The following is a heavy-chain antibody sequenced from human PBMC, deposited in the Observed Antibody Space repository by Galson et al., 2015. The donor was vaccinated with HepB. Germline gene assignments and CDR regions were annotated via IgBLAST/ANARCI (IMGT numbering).Heavy chain of an antibody. Sequence: SLRLSCAASGFTFSSYGMHWVRQAPGKGLEWVAVIWYDGSNKYYADSVRGRFTISRDDSKNTLYLQMNSLRAEDTAVYYCARDRENWGWGYFDYWGQGTLVTVSS. J-gene: IGHJ4*02. CDR2: IWYDGSNK. V-gene: IGHV3-33*01. D-gene: IGHD7-27*01. CDR1: GFTFSSYG. CDR3: ARDRENWGWGYFDY.